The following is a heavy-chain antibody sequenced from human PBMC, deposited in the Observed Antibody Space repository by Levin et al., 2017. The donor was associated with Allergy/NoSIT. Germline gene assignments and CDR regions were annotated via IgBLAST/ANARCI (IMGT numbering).Heavy chain of an antibody. V-gene: IGHV3-30*04. Sequence: GGSLRLSCAASGFTFSSYAMHWVRQAPGKGLEWVAVISYDGSNKYYADSVKGRFTISRDNSKNTLYLQMNSLRAEDTAVYYCARDHIVLMAQGFFGYWGQGTLVTVSS. CDR1: GFTFSSYA. CDR3: ARDHIVLMAQGFFGY. J-gene: IGHJ4*02. D-gene: IGHD2-8*01. CDR2: ISYDGSNK.